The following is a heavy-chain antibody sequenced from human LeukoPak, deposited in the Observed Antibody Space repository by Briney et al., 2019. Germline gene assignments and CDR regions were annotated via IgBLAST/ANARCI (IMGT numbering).Heavy chain of an antibody. Sequence: ASVKVSCKASGYTFTGYYMHWVRQAPGQRLEWMGWINTDNGNTQYSQKFQGRVTITRDSSATTAYMEPSSLRSEDTAVYYCATAVAGFYWGQGTLVTVSS. J-gene: IGHJ4*02. CDR3: ATAVAGFY. CDR1: GYTFTGYY. V-gene: IGHV1-3*04. CDR2: INTDNGNT. D-gene: IGHD6-19*01.